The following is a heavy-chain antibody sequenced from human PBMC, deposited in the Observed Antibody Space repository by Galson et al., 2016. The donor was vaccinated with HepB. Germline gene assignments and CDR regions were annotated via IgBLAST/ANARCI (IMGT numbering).Heavy chain of an antibody. V-gene: IGHV3-74*01. J-gene: IGHJ6*02. CDR1: GVIFSRYW. D-gene: IGHD4-17*01. CDR2: MKSDGSGT. Sequence: SLRLSSAASGVIFSRYWMHWVRQVPGKGLVWVSRMKSDGSGTSYADSGKGRCTISRDDDKNTLYLQMNSLRAEDTALYYCAREDYGDDPIYYYYYGMDVWGQGTTVTVSS. CDR3: AREDYGDDPIYYYYYGMDV.